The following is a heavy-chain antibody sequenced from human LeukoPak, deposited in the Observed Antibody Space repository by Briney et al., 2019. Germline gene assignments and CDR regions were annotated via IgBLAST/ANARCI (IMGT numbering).Heavy chain of an antibody. J-gene: IGHJ4*02. CDR2: INWNGGST. CDR3: AREGYSSSWPVDY. V-gene: IGHV3-20*04. CDR1: GFTLYDYG. Sequence: GGSLRLSCAASGFTLYDYGMSWVRQAPGEGLEWVSGINWNGGSTGYADSVKGRFTISRDNAKNSLYLQMNSLRAEDTALYYCAREGYSSSWPVDYWGQGTLVTVSS. D-gene: IGHD6-13*01.